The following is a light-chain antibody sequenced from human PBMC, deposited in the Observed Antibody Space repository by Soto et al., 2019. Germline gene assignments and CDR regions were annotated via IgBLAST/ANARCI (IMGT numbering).Light chain of an antibody. Sequence: EIVFTQSPGTLSLSPGEKATLSCRASQSVGSSYLAWYQQKPGQAPRLLIYAASSRAAGIPDRFSGSGSGTDFTLTISRXEPEDFAVYYCQQYDNSLWTFGQGTKVDIK. V-gene: IGKV3-20*01. CDR1: QSVGSSY. CDR3: QQYDNSLWT. J-gene: IGKJ1*01. CDR2: AAS.